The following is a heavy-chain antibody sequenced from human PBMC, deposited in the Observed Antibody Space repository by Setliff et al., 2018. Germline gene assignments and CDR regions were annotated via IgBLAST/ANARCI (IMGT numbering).Heavy chain of an antibody. V-gene: IGHV5-51*01. CDR2: IFPADADT. J-gene: IGHJ5*02. CDR1: RDSFTNYW. CDR3: AQKHQRASWAFDP. Sequence: GESLTISCKESRDSFTNYWIIWVRQVPGKGLEWMGMIFPADADTRYNPSFKGQVTMSLGRSITTAYLQWDSLKASDTAIYYCAQKHQRASWAFDPWGRGTLVTVSS. D-gene: IGHD2-2*01.